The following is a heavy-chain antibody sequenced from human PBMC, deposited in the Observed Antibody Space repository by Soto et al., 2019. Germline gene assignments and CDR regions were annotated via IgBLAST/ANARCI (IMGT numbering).Heavy chain of an antibody. V-gene: IGHV1-18*04. CDR3: ARGPRYCSTTTCFSGVTWFDP. CDR2: ISSYNGNT. D-gene: IGHD2-2*01. CDR1: GYTFTSYG. J-gene: IGHJ5*02. Sequence: ASVKVSCKASGYTFTSYGISWVREAPGQGLEWMGWISSYNGNTNYAQKVQGRVTLTTDTSTSTTYMELRSLRSDDTAVYYCARGPRYCSTTTCFSGVTWFDPWGQGTLVTVSS.